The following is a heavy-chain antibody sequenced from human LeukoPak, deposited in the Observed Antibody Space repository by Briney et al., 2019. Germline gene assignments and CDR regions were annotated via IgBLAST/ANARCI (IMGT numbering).Heavy chain of an antibody. CDR2: IRPSGDRT. V-gene: IGHV1-46*01. J-gene: IGHJ4*02. D-gene: IGHD2-21*02. Sequence: ASVKVSCKASGYTLTNYYMRWVRQAPGQGLEWMGIIRPSGDRTTYAQKFQGRVTMTRDTSTSTVYMELSSLRYEDTAVYYCARYCAGGDCSQYLDYWGQGTLVTVSS. CDR3: ARYCAGGDCSQYLDY. CDR1: GYTLTNYY.